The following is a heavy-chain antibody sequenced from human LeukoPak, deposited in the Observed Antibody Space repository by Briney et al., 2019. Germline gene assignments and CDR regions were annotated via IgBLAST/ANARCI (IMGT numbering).Heavy chain of an antibody. CDR2: IYYSGST. D-gene: IGHD3-3*01. Sequence: PSETLSLTCVVYGESISGYYWSWIRQPPGKGLEWIGYIYYSGSTNYNPSLKSRVTISVDTSKNQFSLKLSSVTAADTAVYYCARGSYYDFWSGYYPNWFDPWGQGTLVTVSS. V-gene: IGHV4-59*01. CDR3: ARGSYYDFWSGYYPNWFDP. CDR1: GESISGYY. J-gene: IGHJ5*02.